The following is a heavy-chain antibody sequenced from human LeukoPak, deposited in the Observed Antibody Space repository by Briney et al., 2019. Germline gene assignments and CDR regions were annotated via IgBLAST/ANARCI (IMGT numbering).Heavy chain of an antibody. V-gene: IGHV4-4*09. CDR2: IYTSGST. Sequence: PSETLSLTCTASGGSISSYYWSWIRQPPGKGLEWIGYIYTSGSTNYYPSLKRRVTISVDTSKNQFYLKLSSVTAADTAVYYCARIGSYGQDYFDYWGQGTLVTVSS. J-gene: IGHJ4*02. CDR1: GGSISSYY. D-gene: IGHD1-26*01. CDR3: ARIGSYGQDYFDY.